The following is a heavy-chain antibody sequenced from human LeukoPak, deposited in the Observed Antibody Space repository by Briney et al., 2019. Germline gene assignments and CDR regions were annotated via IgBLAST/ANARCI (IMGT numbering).Heavy chain of an antibody. D-gene: IGHD5-24*01. CDR2: IYYSGST. J-gene: IGHJ4*02. V-gene: IGHV4-59*01. Sequence: SETLSLTCTVSGGSISSYYWSWIRQPPGKGLEWIGYIYYSGSTNYNPSLKRRVTISVDTSKNQFSLKLSSVTAADTAVYYCARRGDGYNYWDYWGQGTLVTVSS. CDR3: ARRGDGYNYWDY. CDR1: GGSISSYY.